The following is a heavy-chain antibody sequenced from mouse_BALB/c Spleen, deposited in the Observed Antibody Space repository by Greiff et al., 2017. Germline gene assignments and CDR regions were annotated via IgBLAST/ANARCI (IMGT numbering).Heavy chain of an antibody. CDR2: IDPENGDT. CDR1: GFNIKDYY. V-gene: IGHV14-4*02. CDR3: NPYYYGSSYAMDY. Sequence: VQLQQSGAELVRSGASVKLSCTASGFNIKDYYMHWVKQRPEQGLEWIGWIDPENGDTEYAPKFQGKATMTADTSSNTAYLQLSSLTSEDTAVYYWNPYYYGSSYAMDYWGQGTSVTVSS. D-gene: IGHD1-1*01. J-gene: IGHJ4*01.